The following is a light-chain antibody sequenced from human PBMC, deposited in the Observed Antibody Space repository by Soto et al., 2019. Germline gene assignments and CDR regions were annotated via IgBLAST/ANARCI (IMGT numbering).Light chain of an antibody. CDR2: GAS. CDR3: HQNNNWWT. J-gene: IGKJ1*01. V-gene: IGKV3-15*01. CDR1: QSVSSN. Sequence: EVVMTQSPATLSVSPVEIATLSVRASQSVSSNLAWYQQKPGQAPRLLIYGASTRAAGIPARFSGSGSGTDFTLTITSLQSEDFGVYYCHQNNNWWTFGQGTKVDIK.